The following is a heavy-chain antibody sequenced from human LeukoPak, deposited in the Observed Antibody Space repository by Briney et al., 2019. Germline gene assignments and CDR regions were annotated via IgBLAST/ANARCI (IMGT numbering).Heavy chain of an antibody. J-gene: IGHJ4*02. CDR3: ARHRSGVWTSYKDY. CDR1: GGSISSSSYY. CDR2: IYYSGST. Sequence: PSETLSLTCTVSGGSISSSSYYWGWIRQPPGKGLEWIGSIYYSGSTYYNPSLKSRVTISVDTSKNQFSLKLSSVTAADTAVYYCARHRSGVWTSYKDYWGQGTLVTVYS. V-gene: IGHV4-39*01. D-gene: IGHD2-8*01.